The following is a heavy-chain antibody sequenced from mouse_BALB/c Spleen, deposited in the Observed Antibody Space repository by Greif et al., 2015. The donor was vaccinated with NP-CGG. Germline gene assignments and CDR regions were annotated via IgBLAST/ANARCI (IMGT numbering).Heavy chain of an antibody. CDR1: GYTFTSYW. CDR3: ARGDYGNPYYAMDY. V-gene: IGHV1-87*01. Sequence: VQLQQSGAELARPGASVKLSCKASGYTFTSYWMQWVKQRPGQGLEWIGAIYPGDGDTRYTQKFKGKATLTADKSSSTAYMQLSSLASEDSAVYYCARGDYGNPYYAMDYWGQGTSVTVSS. CDR2: IYPGDGDT. J-gene: IGHJ4*01. D-gene: IGHD2-1*01.